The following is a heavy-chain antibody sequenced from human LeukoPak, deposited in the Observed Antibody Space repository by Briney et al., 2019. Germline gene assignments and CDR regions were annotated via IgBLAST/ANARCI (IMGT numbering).Heavy chain of an antibody. CDR1: GYTFTSYS. V-gene: IGHV1-18*01. Sequence: GASVKVSCKASGYTFTSYSISWVRQAPGQGLEWMGWISAYNGNTNYAQKLQGRVTMTTDTSTSTAYMELRSLRSDDTAVYYCAKDSTLVVVPAATYYFDYWGQGTLVTVSS. J-gene: IGHJ4*02. D-gene: IGHD2-2*01. CDR2: ISAYNGNT. CDR3: AKDSTLVVVPAATYYFDY.